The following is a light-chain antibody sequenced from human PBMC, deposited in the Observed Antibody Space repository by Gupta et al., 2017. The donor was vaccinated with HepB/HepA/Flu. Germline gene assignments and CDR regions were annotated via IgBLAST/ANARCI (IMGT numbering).Light chain of an antibody. V-gene: IGLV1-51*01. CDR3: GTWDGRLRTVV. J-gene: IGLJ3*02. CDR2: DNH. CDR1: SSNIENKY. Sequence: QSVLTQPPSVSAAPGQKATISCSGSSSNIENKYGSWYQQLQGTAHKLIIYDNHKRPSGIPDRFSGSRSGASATRGITGLQTGDEAEYEGGTWDGRLRTVVCGGGTTLTVL.